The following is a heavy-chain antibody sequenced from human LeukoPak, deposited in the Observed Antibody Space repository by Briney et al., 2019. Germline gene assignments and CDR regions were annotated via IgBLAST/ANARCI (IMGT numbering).Heavy chain of an antibody. CDR2: INPNSGGT. J-gene: IGHJ4*02. Sequence: ASVKVSCKASGYTFTSYYMHWVRQAPGQGLEWMGRINPNSGGTNYAQKFQGRVTMTRDTSISTVYMELSRLRSDDTAVYYCARVGYYESSGYYEYWGQGTPVTVSS. CDR1: GYTFTSYY. V-gene: IGHV1-2*06. D-gene: IGHD3-22*01. CDR3: ARVGYYESSGYYEY.